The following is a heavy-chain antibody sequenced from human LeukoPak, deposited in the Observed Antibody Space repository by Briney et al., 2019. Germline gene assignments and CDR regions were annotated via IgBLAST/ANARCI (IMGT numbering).Heavy chain of an antibody. V-gene: IGHV4-4*07. D-gene: IGHD3-10*01. Sequence: SETLSLTCTVSGGSISSYYWSWIRQPAGKGLEWIGRIYSTGSTNYNPSLKSRVTMSVDTSKNQFSLRLRSVTAADTAVYYCARVQSYYGSGSYYRYWGQGTLVTASS. CDR1: GGSISSYY. J-gene: IGHJ4*02. CDR3: ARVQSYYGSGSYYRY. CDR2: IYSTGST.